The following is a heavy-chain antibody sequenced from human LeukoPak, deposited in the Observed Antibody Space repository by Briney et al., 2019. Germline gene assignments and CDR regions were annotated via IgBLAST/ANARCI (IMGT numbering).Heavy chain of an antibody. CDR1: GGSISSSSYY. CDR3: AGRESIAVAGIDY. V-gene: IGHV4-39*01. J-gene: IGHJ4*02. Sequence: PSETLSLTCTVSGGSISSSSYYWGWIRQPPGKGLEWIGSIYYSGSTYYNPSLKSRVTISVDTSKNQFSLKLSSVTAADTAVYYCAGRESIAVAGIDYWGQGTLVTVSS. CDR2: IYYSGST. D-gene: IGHD6-19*01.